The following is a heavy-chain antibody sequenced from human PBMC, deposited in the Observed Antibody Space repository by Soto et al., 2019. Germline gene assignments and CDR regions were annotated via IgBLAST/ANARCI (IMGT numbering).Heavy chain of an antibody. CDR3: ALYAFDF. CDR2: INPSDGST. V-gene: IGHV1-46*01. D-gene: IGHD3-16*01. CDR1: GYTFTSYY. J-gene: IGHJ3*01. Sequence: QVQLVQSGAEVKKPGASVKLSCKTSGYTFTSYYIHWVRQAPGQGLEWVAIINPSDGSTSTTQKFRGRVTVTRDMSTSTVYMDLSSLRSEDTAVYYCALYAFDFWGQGTMVTVSS.